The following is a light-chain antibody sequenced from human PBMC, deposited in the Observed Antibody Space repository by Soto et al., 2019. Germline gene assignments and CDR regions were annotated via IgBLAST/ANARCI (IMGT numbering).Light chain of an antibody. J-gene: IGKJ2*01. Sequence: EIVMTQSPATLSVSPGERATLSCRASQSVSSNLAWYQQKPGQAPRLLIYGASTRATGIPARFSGSGSGTEFTLTISSLQSEDFAVYYCQHYNNWPMYTFGQGTKVDI. CDR3: QHYNNWPMYT. CDR1: QSVSSN. V-gene: IGKV3-15*01. CDR2: GAS.